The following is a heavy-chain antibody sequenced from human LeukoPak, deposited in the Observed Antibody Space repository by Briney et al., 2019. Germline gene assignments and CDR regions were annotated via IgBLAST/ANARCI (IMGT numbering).Heavy chain of an antibody. CDR3: ARLTVTTVAAFDI. Sequence: KSSETLSLTCTVSGGSISSYYWSWIRQPPGKGLEWIGYIYYSGSTNYNPSLKSRVTISVDTSKNQFSLKLSSVTAADTAVYYCARLTVTTVAAFDIWGQGTMVTVSS. CDR2: IYYSGST. V-gene: IGHV4-59*08. J-gene: IGHJ3*02. D-gene: IGHD4-17*01. CDR1: GGSISSYY.